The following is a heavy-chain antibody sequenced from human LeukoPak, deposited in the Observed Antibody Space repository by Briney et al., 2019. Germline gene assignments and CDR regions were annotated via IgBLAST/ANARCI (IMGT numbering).Heavy chain of an antibody. Sequence: PGGSLRLSCAASGFAFSTYPMHWVRQAPGKGLEWVAVISYDGSNEYYADSVKGRFTISRDNSKNTVYLQINTLRAEDTAVYYCARDRRDAYNIDAFDIWGQGTMVTVSS. CDR3: ARDRRDAYNIDAFDI. D-gene: IGHD5-24*01. V-gene: IGHV3-30-3*01. CDR1: GFAFSTYP. CDR2: ISYDGSNE. J-gene: IGHJ3*02.